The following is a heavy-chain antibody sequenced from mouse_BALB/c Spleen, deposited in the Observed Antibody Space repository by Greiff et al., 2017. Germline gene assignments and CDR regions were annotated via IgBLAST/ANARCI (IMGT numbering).Heavy chain of an antibody. CDR2: INPSSGYT. D-gene: IGHD2-14*01. CDR1: GYTFTSYT. Sequence: VQLQQSGAELARPGASVKMSCKASGYTFTSYTMHWVKQRPGQGLEWIGYINPSSGYTNYNQKFKDKATLTADKSSSTAYMQLSSLPSEDSAVYYCARCAPYRYDGWPFAYWGQGTLVTVSA. V-gene: IGHV1-4*01. CDR3: ARCAPYRYDGWPFAY. J-gene: IGHJ3*01.